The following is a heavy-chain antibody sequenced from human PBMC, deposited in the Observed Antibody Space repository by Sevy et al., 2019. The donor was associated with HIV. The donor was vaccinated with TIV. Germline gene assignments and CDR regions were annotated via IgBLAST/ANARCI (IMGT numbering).Heavy chain of an antibody. D-gene: IGHD6-13*01. CDR1: GGSFSGYY. Sequence: SETLSLTCAVYGGSFSGYYWSWIRQPPGKGLEWIGEINHSGSTNYNPSLKSRVTISVDTSKNQFSLKLSSVTAADTAVYYCSRRRGVAAGDAFDIWGQWTMVTVSS. CDR2: INHSGST. V-gene: IGHV4-34*01. CDR3: SRRRGVAAGDAFDI. J-gene: IGHJ3*02.